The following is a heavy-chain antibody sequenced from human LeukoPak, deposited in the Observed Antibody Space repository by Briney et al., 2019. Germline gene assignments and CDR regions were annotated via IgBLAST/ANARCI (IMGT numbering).Heavy chain of an antibody. V-gene: IGHV1-69*13. D-gene: IGHD2-21*02. CDR1: GGTFSNYA. Sequence: SVKVSCKAPGGTFSNYAFSWVRQAPGQGLEWMGGIIPIFGTTNYAQKFQGRVTITADESTTTAYMELSSLRSEDTAVYYCAANGYCGTDCYYYFDYWGQGTLVTASS. J-gene: IGHJ4*02. CDR3: AANGYCGTDCYYYFDY. CDR2: IIPIFGTT.